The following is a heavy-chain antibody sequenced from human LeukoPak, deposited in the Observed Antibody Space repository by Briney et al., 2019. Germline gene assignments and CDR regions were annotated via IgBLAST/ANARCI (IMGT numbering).Heavy chain of an antibody. Sequence: ASVKVSCKASGGTFSSYAISWVRQAPGQGLEWMGGIIPIFGTANYAQKFQGRVTITADESTSTAYMELSSLRSEDTAVYYCARWPLANYYDSRGYTPSDAFDIWGQGTMVTVSS. CDR2: IIPIFGTA. CDR1: GGTFSSYA. V-gene: IGHV1-69*13. CDR3: ARWPLANYYDSRGYTPSDAFDI. J-gene: IGHJ3*02. D-gene: IGHD3-22*01.